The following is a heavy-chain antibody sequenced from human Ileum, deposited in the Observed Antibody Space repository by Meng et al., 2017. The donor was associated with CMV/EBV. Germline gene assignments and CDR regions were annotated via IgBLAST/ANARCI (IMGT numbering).Heavy chain of an antibody. CDR1: GGA. Sequence: SVTVSCKASGGATWVRQAPGQGLEWMGGIFSFYSTPKYAQKFQGRVTITADESTGTNYMELRSLNVDDTAVYYCARAPPRVYYAMDIWGQGTRVTVSS. CDR3: ARAPPRVYYAMDI. D-gene: IGHD3-16*01. J-gene: IGHJ6*02. V-gene: IGHV1-69*13. CDR2: IFSFYSTP.